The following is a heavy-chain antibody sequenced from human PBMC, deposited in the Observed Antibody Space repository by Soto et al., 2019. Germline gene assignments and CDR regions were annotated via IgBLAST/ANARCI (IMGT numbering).Heavy chain of an antibody. V-gene: IGHV3-33*01. J-gene: IGHJ6*02. CDR3: ARDCQITIFGVVTRYYYGMDV. D-gene: IGHD3-3*01. CDR2: IWYDGSNK. CDR1: GFTFSSYG. Sequence: GGSLRLSCAASGFTFSSYGMHWVRQAPGKGLEWVAVIWYDGSNKYYADSVKGRFTISGDNSKNTLYLQMNSLRAEDTAVYYCARDCQITIFGVVTRYYYGMDVWGQGTTVTVSS.